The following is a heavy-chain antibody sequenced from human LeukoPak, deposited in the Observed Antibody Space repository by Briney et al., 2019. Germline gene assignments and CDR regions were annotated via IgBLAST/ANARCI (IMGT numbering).Heavy chain of an antibody. CDR2: IYTSGST. D-gene: IGHD6-19*01. CDR1: GGSISSYY. J-gene: IGHJ4*02. CDR3: ARNPSSGWYDYVDY. V-gene: IGHV4-4*07. Sequence: SETLSLTCTVSGGSISSYYWSWIRQPAGKGLEWIGRIYTSGSTNYNPSLKSRVTMSVDTSKNQFSLKLSSVTAADTAVYYCARNPSSGWYDYVDYWRQRTLDSVSS.